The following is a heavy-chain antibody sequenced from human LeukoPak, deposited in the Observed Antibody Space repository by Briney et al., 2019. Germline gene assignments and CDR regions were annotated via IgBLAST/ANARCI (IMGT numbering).Heavy chain of an antibody. Sequence: ASVKVSCKASGGTFSSYAISWVRQAPGQGLEWMGRIIPILGIASYAQKFQGRVTITADKSTSTAYMELSSLRSEDTAVYYCARAQDYYDSSGYYYKDYYYGMDVWGQGTTVTVSS. CDR2: IIPILGIA. CDR1: GGTFSSYA. J-gene: IGHJ6*02. CDR3: ARAQDYYDSSGYYYKDYYYGMDV. D-gene: IGHD3-22*01. V-gene: IGHV1-69*04.